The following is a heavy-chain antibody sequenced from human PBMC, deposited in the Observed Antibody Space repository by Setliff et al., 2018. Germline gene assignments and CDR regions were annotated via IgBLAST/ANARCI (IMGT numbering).Heavy chain of an antibody. J-gene: IGHJ6*02. V-gene: IGHV3-48*04. CDR3: ARRLPYFGMDV. CDR1: GITFSNYG. Sequence: GGSLRLSCATSGITFSNYGMQWVRQAPGKGLERVSKTHTDGITIYSDSVRGRFTISRDSAKNSLHLQMTSLSAEDTAVYYCARRLPYFGMDVWGQGTTVTVSS. D-gene: IGHD2-15*01. CDR2: THTDGITI.